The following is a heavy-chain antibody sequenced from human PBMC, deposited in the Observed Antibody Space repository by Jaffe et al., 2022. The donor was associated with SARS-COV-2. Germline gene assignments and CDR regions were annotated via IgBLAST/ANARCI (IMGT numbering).Heavy chain of an antibody. CDR1: GFTFSSYA. CDR2: ISGSGGST. CDR3: AKDYCTNGVCYGRGGMYYYYYGMDV. V-gene: IGHV3-23*01. J-gene: IGHJ6*02. Sequence: EVQLLESGGGLVQPGGSLRLSCAASGFTFSSYAMSWVRQAPGKGLEWVSTISGSGGSTYYADSVEGRFTVSRDNSKNTLYLQMSSLRAEDTAVYYCAKDYCTNGVCYGRGGMYYYYYGMDVWGQGTTVTVSS. D-gene: IGHD2-8*01.